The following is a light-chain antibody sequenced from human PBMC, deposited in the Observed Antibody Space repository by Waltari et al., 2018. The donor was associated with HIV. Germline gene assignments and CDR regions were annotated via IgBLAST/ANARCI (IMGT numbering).Light chain of an antibody. J-gene: IGLJ2*01. CDR3: SSYAGSRGL. CDR1: SSDVGGYNY. Sequence: QSALTQPPSASGSPGQSVTISCTGTSSDVGGYNYVSWYQQHPGKAPNLLIYEVTERPSGFSSRFSGSKSGYTASLTVAGLQAEDEADYYCSSYAGSRGLFGGGTKLTV. V-gene: IGLV2-8*01. CDR2: EVT.